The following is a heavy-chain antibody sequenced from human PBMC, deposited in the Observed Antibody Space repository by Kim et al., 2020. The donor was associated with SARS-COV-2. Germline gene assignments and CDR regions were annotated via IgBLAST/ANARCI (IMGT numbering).Heavy chain of an antibody. V-gene: IGHV4-4*02. CDR1: GGSISSSNW. CDR2: IYHSGST. J-gene: IGHJ2*01. Sequence: SETLSLTCAVSGGSISSSNWWSWVRQPPGKGLEWIGEIYHSGSTNYNPSLKSRVTISVDKSKNQFSLKLSSVTAADTAVYYCARGDSSVPRGGFDLWGRGTLVTVSS. CDR3: ARGDSSVPRGGFDL. D-gene: IGHD6-19*01.